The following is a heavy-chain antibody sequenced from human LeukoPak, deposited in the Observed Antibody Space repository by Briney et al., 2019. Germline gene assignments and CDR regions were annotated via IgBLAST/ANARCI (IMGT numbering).Heavy chain of an antibody. J-gene: IGHJ4*02. V-gene: IGHV3-21*01. CDR3: ARDHGSGSFSIDY. CDR1: GFTFSSYS. D-gene: IGHD3-10*01. Sequence: GGSLRLSCAASGFTFSSYSMNWVRQAPGKGLEWVSSISSSSSYIYYADSVKGRFTISRDNAKNSLYLQMNSLRAEDTAVYYGARDHGSGSFSIDYWGQGTLVTVSS. CDR2: ISSSSSYI.